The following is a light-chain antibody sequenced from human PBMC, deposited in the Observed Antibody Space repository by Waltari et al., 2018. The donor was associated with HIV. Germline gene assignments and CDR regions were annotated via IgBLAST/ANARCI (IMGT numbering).Light chain of an antibody. Sequence: QSALTQPPSVSAAPRQRVTISCSSTRSNIRKTALNWYRQFPGTTPTLLIHFYYLLSSVVSDRFSASKSDTSASLAISGLQSEDEADYYCAAWDDNLNAMLFGGGTRLTFL. CDR2: FYY. CDR3: AAWDDNLNAML. CDR1: RSNIRKTA. J-gene: IGLJ3*02. V-gene: IGLV1-36*01.